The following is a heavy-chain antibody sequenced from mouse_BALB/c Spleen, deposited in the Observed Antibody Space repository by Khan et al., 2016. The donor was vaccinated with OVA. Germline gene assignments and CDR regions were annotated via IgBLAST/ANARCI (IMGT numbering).Heavy chain of an antibody. D-gene: IGHD1-3*01. CDR2: INTHSGVP. Sequence: QIQLVQSGPELKKPGETVRISCKASGYTFTTAGMQWVQKMPGKGLQWIGWINTHSGVPKYAEDFKGRFAFSLETSASTAYLQITNLKNEDTATYFWARGGAADYINDGGAMEYWGQGTSVTVSS. CDR3: ARGGAADYINDGGAMEY. J-gene: IGHJ4*01. V-gene: IGHV9-4*02. CDR1: GYTFTTAG.